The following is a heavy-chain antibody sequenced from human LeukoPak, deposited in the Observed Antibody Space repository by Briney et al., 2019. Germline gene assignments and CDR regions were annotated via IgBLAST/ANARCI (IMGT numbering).Heavy chain of an antibody. CDR3: ARAGVATWQY. Sequence: SETLSLTCTVSVYSISSGYYWGWIRQPPGKGLEWIGSIYHSGGTYYNPSLKSRVTISVDTSKNQFSLKLSTVTAADKAVYYCARAGVATWQYWGQGTLVTVSS. D-gene: IGHD5-12*01. V-gene: IGHV4-38-2*02. CDR2: IYHSGGT. CDR1: VYSISSGYY. J-gene: IGHJ4*02.